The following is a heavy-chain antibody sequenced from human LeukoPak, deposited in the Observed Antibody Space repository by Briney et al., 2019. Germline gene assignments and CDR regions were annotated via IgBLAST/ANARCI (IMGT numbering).Heavy chain of an antibody. D-gene: IGHD4-17*01. Sequence: GGSLRLSCPASGFTFSSYEMNWVRQAPGKGLEWVSYISSSGSTIYYADSVKGRFTISRDNAKNSLYLQMNSLRAEDTAVYYCASLYGDSIYYYYGMDVWGQGTTVTVSS. CDR3: ASLYGDSIYYYYGMDV. V-gene: IGHV3-48*03. CDR2: ISSSGSTI. CDR1: GFTFSSYE. J-gene: IGHJ6*02.